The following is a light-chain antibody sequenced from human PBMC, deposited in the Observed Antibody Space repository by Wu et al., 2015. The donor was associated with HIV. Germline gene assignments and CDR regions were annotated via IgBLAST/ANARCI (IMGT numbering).Light chain of an antibody. Sequence: EIVMTQSPATLSVSPGERATLSCRASQSVSSNLAWYQQRPGQAPRLLIHGASTRATGVPAGFSGSGSGTEFTLTISRLQSEDFAVYYCQQYNNWPRSFGQGTKLEIK. CDR3: QQYNNWPRS. V-gene: IGKV3-15*01. CDR2: GAS. J-gene: IGKJ2*04. CDR1: QSVSSN.